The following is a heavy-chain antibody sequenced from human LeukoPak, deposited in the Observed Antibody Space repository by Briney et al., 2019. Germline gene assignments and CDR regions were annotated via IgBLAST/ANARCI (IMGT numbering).Heavy chain of an antibody. CDR1: GYTFTGYL. Sequence: ASVKVSCKASGYTFTGYLMHWVRQAPGQGLEWMGWINPNSGVTNFAQKIQGRVTMTRDTSISTAYMELSGLRSDDTAVYYCALGYCSGSRYSSGYFYDYWGQGTLVTVSS. V-gene: IGHV1-2*02. D-gene: IGHD2-15*01. J-gene: IGHJ4*02. CDR3: ALGYCSGSRYSSGYFYDY. CDR2: INPNSGVT.